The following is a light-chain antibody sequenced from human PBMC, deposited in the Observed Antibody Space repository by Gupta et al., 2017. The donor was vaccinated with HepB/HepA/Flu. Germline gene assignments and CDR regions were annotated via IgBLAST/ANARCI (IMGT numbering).Light chain of an antibody. Sequence: DIQMIQSPSSLSASVGDRVTITCRASQPISNYLNWYHQKPGKAPGLLIYAASSLQSGVPSRFIGSGSGTDFTLTISSLQPEDFAIYYCQQGDSLPFTFGPGTKVDIK. J-gene: IGKJ3*01. CDR2: AAS. CDR3: QQGDSLPFT. V-gene: IGKV1-39*01. CDR1: QPISNY.